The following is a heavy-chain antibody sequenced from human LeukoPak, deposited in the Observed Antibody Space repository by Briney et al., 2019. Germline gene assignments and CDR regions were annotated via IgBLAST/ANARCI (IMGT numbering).Heavy chain of an antibody. V-gene: IGHV3-48*01. CDR3: ARVSTVTTPAY. CDR2: ISSSSSTI. Sequence: GGSLRLSCAASGFTFSSYSMNWVRQAPGKGLEWVSYISSSSSTIYYADSVKGRFTISRDNAKNSLYLQMNSLRAEDTAVYYCARVSTVTTPAYWGQGTLVTVSS. CDR1: GFTFSSYS. D-gene: IGHD4-17*01. J-gene: IGHJ4*02.